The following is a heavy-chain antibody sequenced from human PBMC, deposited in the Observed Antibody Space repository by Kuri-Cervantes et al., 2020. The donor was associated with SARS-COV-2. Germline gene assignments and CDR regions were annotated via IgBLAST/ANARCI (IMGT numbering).Heavy chain of an antibody. CDR3: ARGRYSSGWYRFVWFDP. CDR1: GYTFTSYA. D-gene: IGHD6-19*01. Sequence: ASVKVSCKASGYTFTSYAMHWVRQAPGQRLEWMGWINAGNGNTKYSQKFQGRVTMTRNTSISTAYMELSSLRSEDTAVYYCARGRYSSGWYRFVWFDPWGQGTLVTVSS. CDR2: INAGNGNT. J-gene: IGHJ5*02. V-gene: IGHV1-3*01.